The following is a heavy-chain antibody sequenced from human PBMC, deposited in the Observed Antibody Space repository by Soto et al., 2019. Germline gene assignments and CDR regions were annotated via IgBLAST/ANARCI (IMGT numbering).Heavy chain of an antibody. D-gene: IGHD2-15*01. J-gene: IGHJ4*02. V-gene: IGHV4-4*02. CDR1: SGSISSSNW. CDR2: IYHSASI. CDR3: AIRVAATFDY. Sequence: QVQLQESGPGLVKPSGTLSLTCAVSSGSISSSNWWTWVRQPPGKGLEWIGEIYHSASINYNPSLKSRVTMSVDKSKNQFSLKLSSVTAADTDVYDCAIRVAATFDYWGQGTLVTVSS.